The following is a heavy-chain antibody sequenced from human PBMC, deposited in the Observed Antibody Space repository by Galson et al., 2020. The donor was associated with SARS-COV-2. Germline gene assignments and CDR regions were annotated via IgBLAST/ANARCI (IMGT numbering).Heavy chain of an antibody. CDR1: GYTFTGYY. CDR3: ARGKTDESGNYYIGSDY. J-gene: IGHJ4*02. D-gene: IGHD3-10*01. V-gene: IGHV1-2*04. Sequence: ASVKVSCKASGYTFTGYYIHWLRQAPGQGLEWMGCIHPTRGDIKYAQRFQGWVTMTSDTSISTAYMELSRLTSDDTAVYFCARGKTDESGNYYIGSDYWGQGTLVTVSS. CDR2: IHPTRGDI.